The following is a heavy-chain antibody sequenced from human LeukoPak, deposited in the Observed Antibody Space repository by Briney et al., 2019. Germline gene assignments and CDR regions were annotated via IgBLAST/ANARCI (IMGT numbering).Heavy chain of an antibody. D-gene: IGHD2-2*01. CDR2: ISASGGIT. J-gene: IGHJ4*02. V-gene: IGHV3-23*01. Sequence: PGGSLRLACAASGFTFSSYDMIWVRQAPGKGLEWVSDISASGGITNYADSVKGRFIISRDSSKETLDLQMKSLRVEDTAVYYCAKLGSSWYYFDYWGQGTLVTVSS. CDR1: GFTFSSYD. CDR3: AKLGSSWYYFDY.